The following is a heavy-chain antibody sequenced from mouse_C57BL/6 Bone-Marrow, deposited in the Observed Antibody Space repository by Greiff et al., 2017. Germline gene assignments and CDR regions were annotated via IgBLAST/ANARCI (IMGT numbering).Heavy chain of an antibody. J-gene: IGHJ4*01. V-gene: IGHV5-4*01. CDR1: GFTFSSYA. Sequence: VQRVESGGGLVKPGGSLKLSCAASGFTFSSYAMSWVRQTPEKRLEWVATISDGGSYTYYPDNVKGRFTSSRDNAQNNLYLQMSHLKSEDTAMYYCASTVVATGAMDYWGQGTSVTVSS. CDR2: ISDGGSYT. CDR3: ASTVVATGAMDY. D-gene: IGHD1-1*01.